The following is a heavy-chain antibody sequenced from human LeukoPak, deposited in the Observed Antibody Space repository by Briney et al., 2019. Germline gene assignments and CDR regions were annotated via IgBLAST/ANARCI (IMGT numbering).Heavy chain of an antibody. V-gene: IGHV3-30-3*01. D-gene: IGHD3-9*01. CDR1: GFTFSSYA. Sequence: GGSLRLSCAASGFTFSSYAMHWVREAPGKGLEWVGVLSYDGSNKYYADSVKGRFTISRDNSKNTLYLQMNSLRAEDTAVYYCAREGGYYDILTGYYLFDYWGQGTLVTVSS. CDR2: LSYDGSNK. CDR3: AREGGYYDILTGYYLFDY. J-gene: IGHJ4*02.